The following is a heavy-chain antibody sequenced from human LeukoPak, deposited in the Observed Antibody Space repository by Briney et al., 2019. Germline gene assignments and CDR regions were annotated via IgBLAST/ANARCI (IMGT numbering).Heavy chain of an antibody. V-gene: IGHV1-8*02. Sequence: ASVKVSCKASGYTFTNYDINWVRQATGQGLEWMGWMNANSGNTGYAQKFQGRVTMTRNTSIKTAYMELSSLRSEDTAVYYCARGPVDIVATISYYYYYMDVWGKGTTVTVSS. D-gene: IGHD5-12*01. CDR1: GYTFTNYD. J-gene: IGHJ6*03. CDR2: MNANSGNT. CDR3: ARGPVDIVATISYYYYYMDV.